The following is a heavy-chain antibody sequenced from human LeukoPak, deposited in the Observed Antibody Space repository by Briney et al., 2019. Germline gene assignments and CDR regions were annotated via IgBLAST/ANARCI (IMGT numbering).Heavy chain of an antibody. CDR1: GGTFSSYA. CDR3: ARVYIRRPRPQPPWN. V-gene: IGHV1-69*04. J-gene: IGHJ4*02. CDR2: IIPILGIA. Sequence: GASVKVSCKASGGTFSSYAISWVRQAPGQGLEWMGRIIPILGIANYAQKFQGRVTITADKSTSTAYMELSSLRFEDTAVYYCARVYIRRPRPQPPWNWGQGTLVTVSS. D-gene: IGHD2-2*01.